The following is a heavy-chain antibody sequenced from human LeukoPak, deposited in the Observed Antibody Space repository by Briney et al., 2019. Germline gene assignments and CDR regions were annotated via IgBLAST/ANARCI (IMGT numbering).Heavy chain of an antibody. CDR1: GGSISTYY. J-gene: IGHJ6*03. D-gene: IGHD5-18*01. CDR2: INYSGST. V-gene: IGHV4-59*01. Sequence: SETLSLTCTVSGGSISTYYWSWIRQSPGRGLEWIGYINYSGSTIYNPSLQSRVTISVDTSKNQFSLKLSSVTAAETAVYHCAREGRYRYGYNEYHSYMDIWGKGTTVTISS. CDR3: AREGRYRYGYNEYHSYMDI.